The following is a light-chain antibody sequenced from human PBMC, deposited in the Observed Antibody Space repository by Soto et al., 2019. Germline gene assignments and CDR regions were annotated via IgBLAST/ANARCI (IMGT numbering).Light chain of an antibody. Sequence: QSVLTQPASVSGSPGQSITISCTGTSSDVGNYKYVSWYQQHPGKAPKLMIYEVSNRPSGVSNRFSGSKSGNTASLTISGLQAEDEPDYSCFSYTSSGTYVFGNGTKVTVL. V-gene: IGLV2-14*01. CDR2: EVS. CDR3: FSYTSSGTYV. J-gene: IGLJ1*01. CDR1: SSDVGNYKY.